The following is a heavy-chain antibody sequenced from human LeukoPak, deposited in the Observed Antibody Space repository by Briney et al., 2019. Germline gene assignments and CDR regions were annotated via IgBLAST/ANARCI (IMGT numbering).Heavy chain of an antibody. V-gene: IGHV3-48*02. CDR3: ARDVRWLRFVFDH. D-gene: IGHD5-12*01. J-gene: IGHJ4*02. CDR2: ISSSSSTV. Sequence: PGRSLRLSCAASGLTFSSYGMYWVRQAPGKGLEWVSYISSSSSTVYYADSVKGRFTISRDNAKNSLYLQMNSLRDEDTAVYYCARDVRWLRFVFDHWGQGIPVTVSS. CDR1: GLTFSSYG.